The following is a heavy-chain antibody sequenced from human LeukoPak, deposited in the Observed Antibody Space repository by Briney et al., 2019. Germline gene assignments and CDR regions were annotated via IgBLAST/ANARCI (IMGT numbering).Heavy chain of an antibody. CDR2: INWNGGST. Sequence: PGGSLRLSCAASGFTFDDYGMSWVRQAPGKGLEWVAGINWNGGSTGYADSVKGRFTISRDNSKNTLYLQMNSLRAEDTAVYYCAKISSGWFQRYYFDYWGQGTLVTVSS. V-gene: IGHV3-20*04. CDR1: GFTFDDYG. CDR3: AKISSGWFQRYYFDY. J-gene: IGHJ4*02. D-gene: IGHD6-19*01.